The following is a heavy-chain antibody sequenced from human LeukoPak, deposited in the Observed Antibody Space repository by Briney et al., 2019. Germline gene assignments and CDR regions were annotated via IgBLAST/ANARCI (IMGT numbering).Heavy chain of an antibody. CDR2: INPRGGST. D-gene: IGHD1-26*01. CDR1: GYTFTTYY. V-gene: IGHV1-46*01. J-gene: IGHJ4*02. Sequence: GASVKVSCKASGYTFTTYYMHWMRQAPGQGPEWMGIINPRGGSTDYSQKFQGRITMTSDTSTSTVYMELSSLRSDDTAVYYCAKSADSGSYSGFDYWGQGTLVTVSS. CDR3: AKSADSGSYSGFDY.